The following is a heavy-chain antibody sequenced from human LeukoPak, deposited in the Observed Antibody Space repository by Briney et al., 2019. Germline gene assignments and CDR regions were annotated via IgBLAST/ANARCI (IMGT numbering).Heavy chain of an antibody. D-gene: IGHD4-11*01. CDR3: AKDHYSYFDY. CDR1: GFTFSSYA. Sequence: GGSLRLSCAASGFTFSSYAMSWVPQAPGKGLEWVSAISGSGGSAYYADSVKGRFTISRDNSKNTLYLQMNSLRAEDTAIYYCAKDHYSYFDYWGQGTLVTVSS. V-gene: IGHV3-23*01. J-gene: IGHJ4*02. CDR2: ISGSGGSA.